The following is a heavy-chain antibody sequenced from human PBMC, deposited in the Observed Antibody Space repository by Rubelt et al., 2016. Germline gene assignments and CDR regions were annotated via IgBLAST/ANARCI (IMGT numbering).Heavy chain of an antibody. CDR2: ISYDGSNK. Sequence: QVQLVESGGGVVQPGRSLRLSCAASGFTFSSYGMHWVRQAPGKGLEWVAVISYDGSNKYYADSVKGRFTTSRDNSKNTLYLQMNSLRAEETAVYYCAKEFPYGDPRYYYYYYGMDVWGQGTTVTVSS. CDR3: AKEFPYGDPRYYYYYYGMDV. D-gene: IGHD4-17*01. V-gene: IGHV3-30*18. J-gene: IGHJ6*02. CDR1: GFTFSSYG.